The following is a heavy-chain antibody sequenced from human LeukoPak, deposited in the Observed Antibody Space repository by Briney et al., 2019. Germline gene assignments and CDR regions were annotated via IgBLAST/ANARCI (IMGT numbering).Heavy chain of an antibody. CDR3: ARGTYIYCFDY. J-gene: IGHJ4*02. V-gene: IGHV4-61*02. Sequence: SETLSLTCTVSGYSISSGSYYWSWIRQPAGKGLEWIGRIYTSGSTNYNPSLKSRVTISVDTSKNQFSLKLSSVTAADTAVYYCARGTYIYCFDYWGQGTLVTVSS. CDR1: GYSISSGSYY. CDR2: IYTSGST. D-gene: IGHD1-1*01.